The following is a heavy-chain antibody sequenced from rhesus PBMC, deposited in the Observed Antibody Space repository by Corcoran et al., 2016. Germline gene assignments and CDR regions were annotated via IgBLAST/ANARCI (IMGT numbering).Heavy chain of an antibody. D-gene: IGHD6S26*01. CDR1: GYSISSGHG. J-gene: IGHJ4*01. CDR3: ARVSGIAAAGHHFDY. CDR2: IGGSSGST. V-gene: IGHV4-127*01. Sequence: QVQLQESGPGPVTPSETLSLTCAVSGYSISSGHGWSWIRQPPGKGLEWIGYIGGSSGSTNYNPSLKSRVTISKDTSKNQFSLKLSSVTAADTAVYYCARVSGIAAAGHHFDYWGQGVLVTVSS.